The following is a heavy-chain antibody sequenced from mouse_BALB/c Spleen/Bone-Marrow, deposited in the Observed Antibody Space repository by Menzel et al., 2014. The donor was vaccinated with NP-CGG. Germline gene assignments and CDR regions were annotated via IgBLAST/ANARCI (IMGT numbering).Heavy chain of an antibody. CDR3: ARKSYYDYDGRPWFAY. Sequence: EVHLVESGGGLVKPGGSLKLSCAASGFTFSSYAMSWVRQTPEKRLEWVATISSGGRYTYYPDSVKGRFTISRDNAKNTLYLQMSSLRSEDTAMYYCARKSYYDYDGRPWFAYWGQGTLVTVSA. CDR1: GFTFSSYA. J-gene: IGHJ3*01. CDR2: ISSGGRYT. D-gene: IGHD2-4*01. V-gene: IGHV5-9-3*01.